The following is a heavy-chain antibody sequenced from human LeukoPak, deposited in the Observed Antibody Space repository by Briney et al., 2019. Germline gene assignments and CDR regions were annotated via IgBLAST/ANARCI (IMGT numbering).Heavy chain of an antibody. CDR1: GFTFSSYG. Sequence: GGSLRLSCAASGFTFSSYGMHWVRQAPGKWLEWVAFIRYDGSNKYYADSVKGRFTISRDNAKNSLYLQMNSLRAEDTAVYYCAREARYYYDSSEPWGQGTMVTVSS. J-gene: IGHJ3*01. D-gene: IGHD3-22*01. V-gene: IGHV3-30*02. CDR2: IRYDGSNK. CDR3: AREARYYYDSSEP.